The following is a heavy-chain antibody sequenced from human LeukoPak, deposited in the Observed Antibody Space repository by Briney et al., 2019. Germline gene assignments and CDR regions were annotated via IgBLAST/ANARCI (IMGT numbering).Heavy chain of an antibody. D-gene: IGHD3-22*01. CDR1: GFTFSTYS. CDR3: ARDYYDSSGYYYNFDY. CDR2: ISSSGSTI. J-gene: IGHJ4*02. V-gene: IGHV3-48*04. Sequence: TGGSLRLSCAASGFTFSTYSMNWVRQAPGKGLEWVSYISSSGSTIYYADSVKGRFTISRDNAKNSLYLQMNSLRAEDTAVYYCARDYYDSSGYYYNFDYWGQGTLVTVSS.